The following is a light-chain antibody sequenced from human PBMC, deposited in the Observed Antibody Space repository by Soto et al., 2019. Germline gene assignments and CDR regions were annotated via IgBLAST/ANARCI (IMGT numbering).Light chain of an antibody. Sequence: EVVLTQSPGTLSLSPGERATLPCRASQSVSSYLAWYQQKPGQAPRLLIYDASNRATGIPARFSGSGSGTDFTLTISSLEPEDFAVYYCQQRSNWPITFGQGTRLAIK. CDR1: QSVSSY. CDR2: DAS. J-gene: IGKJ5*01. CDR3: QQRSNWPIT. V-gene: IGKV3-11*01.